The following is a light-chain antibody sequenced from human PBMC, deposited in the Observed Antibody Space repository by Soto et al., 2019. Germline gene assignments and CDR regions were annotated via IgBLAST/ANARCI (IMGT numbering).Light chain of an antibody. CDR1: SSNIGSNY. V-gene: IGLV1-47*01. Sequence: QSVLTQPPSASGTPGQRVTISCSGSSSNIGSNYVYWYQQLPGTAPKLLIYRNNQRPSGVPDRFSGSKSGTSASLAISGLRSADEADYYCAAWDDSLSPHVVFGGGTKLTVL. CDR2: RNN. CDR3: AAWDDSLSPHVV. J-gene: IGLJ2*01.